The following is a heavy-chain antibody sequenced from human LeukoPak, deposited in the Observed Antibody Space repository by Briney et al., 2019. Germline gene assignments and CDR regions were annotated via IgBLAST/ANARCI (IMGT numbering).Heavy chain of an antibody. CDR3: AREVVVVSSTLYYFDY. J-gene: IGHJ4*02. CDR2: IYYSGST. CDR1: GGSISSTNYY. Sequence: PSETLSLTCTVSGGSISSTNYYWGWIRQPPGKGLEWIGSIYYSGSTYYNPSLKSRFTISVDTSKNHFSLKLSSVTAADTAVYYCAREVVVVSSTLYYFDYWGQGTLVTVSS. D-gene: IGHD2-21*01. V-gene: IGHV4-39*02.